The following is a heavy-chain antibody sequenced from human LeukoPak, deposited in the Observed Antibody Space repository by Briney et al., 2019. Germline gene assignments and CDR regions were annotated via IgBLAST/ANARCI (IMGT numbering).Heavy chain of an antibody. CDR3: AKEIWPTVTTPGWAYFDY. D-gene: IGHD4-17*01. J-gene: IGHJ4*02. Sequence: GGSLRLSCAASAFTFSRYGMHWVRQAPGKGLEWVAFIRYDGSKKYYADSVKGRFTISRDNSKNTLYLQMNSLRAEDTAVYYCAKEIWPTVTTPGWAYFDYWGQGALVTVSS. CDR1: AFTFSRYG. V-gene: IGHV3-30*02. CDR2: IRYDGSKK.